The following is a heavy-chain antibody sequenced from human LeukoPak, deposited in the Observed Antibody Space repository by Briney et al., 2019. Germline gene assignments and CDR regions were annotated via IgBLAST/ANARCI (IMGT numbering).Heavy chain of an antibody. Sequence: SETLSLTCTVSGGSMSPYHWGWIRQPPGKGLEWIGYIYYSGSTYYNPSLKSRVTISVDTSKNQFSLKLSSVTAADTAVYYCARETPQGRESRAAFDIWGQGTMVTVSS. D-gene: IGHD3-10*01. J-gene: IGHJ3*02. CDR2: IYYSGST. CDR1: GGSMSPYH. CDR3: ARETPQGRESRAAFDI. V-gene: IGHV4-59*06.